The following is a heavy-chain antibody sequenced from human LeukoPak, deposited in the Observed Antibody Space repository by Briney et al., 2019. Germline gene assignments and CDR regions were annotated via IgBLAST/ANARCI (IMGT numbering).Heavy chain of an antibody. CDR3: AREGDFWSGPNWFDP. Sequence: SETLSLTCTVSGVSISSYHWSWIRQPPGKGLEWIGYIYNSGSTNYNPSLKSRVTISVDTSKNQFSLKLSSVTAADTAVYYCAREGDFWSGPNWFDPWGQGTLVTVSS. D-gene: IGHD3-3*01. J-gene: IGHJ5*02. V-gene: IGHV4-59*01. CDR2: IYNSGST. CDR1: GVSISSYH.